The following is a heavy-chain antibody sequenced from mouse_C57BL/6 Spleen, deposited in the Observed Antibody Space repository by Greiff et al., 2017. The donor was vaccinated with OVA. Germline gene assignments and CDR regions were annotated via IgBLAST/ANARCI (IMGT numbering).Heavy chain of an antibody. CDR3: ARQLGRRYFDV. CDR1: GYTFTSYW. CDR2: IHPNSGST. J-gene: IGHJ1*03. Sequence: QVQLQQPGAELVKPWASVKLSCKASGYTFTSYWMHWVKQRPGQGLEWIGMIHPNSGSTNYNEKFKSKATLTVDKSSSTAYMQLSSLTSEDSAVYYCARQLGRRYFDVWGTGTTVTVSS. D-gene: IGHD4-1*02. V-gene: IGHV1-64*01.